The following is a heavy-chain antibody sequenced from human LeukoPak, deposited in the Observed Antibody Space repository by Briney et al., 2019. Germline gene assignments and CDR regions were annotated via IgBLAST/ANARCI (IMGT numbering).Heavy chain of an antibody. V-gene: IGHV4-34*01. CDR3: ARGRTSQDIVVVVAAMAYYFDY. Sequence: SETLSLTCAVSGGSISSGGYYWSWIRQPPGKGLEWIGEINHSGSTNYNPSLKSRVTISVDTSKNQFSLKLSSVTAADTAVYYCARGRTSQDIVVVVAAMAYYFDYWGQGTLVTVSS. D-gene: IGHD2-15*01. J-gene: IGHJ4*02. CDR1: GGSISSGGYY. CDR2: INHSGST.